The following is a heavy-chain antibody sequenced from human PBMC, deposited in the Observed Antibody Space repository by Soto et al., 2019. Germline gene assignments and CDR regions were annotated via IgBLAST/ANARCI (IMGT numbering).Heavy chain of an antibody. V-gene: IGHV3-53*04. Sequence: GGSLRLSCAASGFTVRSSYMNWVRQAPGKGLEWVSVIYSGGNTYYADSVKGRFTISRHNSENTLYLQMSSLRVDDTAVYYCAKEYYDNSGYYPNHFDSWGQGTLVTVSS. CDR1: GFTVRSSY. CDR2: IYSGGNT. D-gene: IGHD3-22*01. CDR3: AKEYYDNSGYYPNHFDS. J-gene: IGHJ4*02.